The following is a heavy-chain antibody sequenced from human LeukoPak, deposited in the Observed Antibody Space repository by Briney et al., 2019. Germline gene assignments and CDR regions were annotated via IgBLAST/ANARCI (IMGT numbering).Heavy chain of an antibody. CDR2: IYYSGST. Sequence: PSETLSLTCTVSGASISTSAYYWGWIRQPPGKGLDWIGNIYYSGSTYYNPSLKSRVTISVDSSKNQFSLKLSSVTAADTAVYYCARGPPNYDYVWGSYRSKRYFDLWGRGTLVTVSS. CDR3: ARGPPNYDYVWGSYRSKRYFDL. J-gene: IGHJ2*01. D-gene: IGHD3-16*02. CDR1: GASISTSAYY. V-gene: IGHV4-39*07.